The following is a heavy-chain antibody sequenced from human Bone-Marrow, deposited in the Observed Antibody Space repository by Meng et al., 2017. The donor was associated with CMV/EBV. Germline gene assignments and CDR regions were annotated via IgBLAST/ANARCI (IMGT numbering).Heavy chain of an antibody. D-gene: IGHD3-3*01. Sequence: GESLKISCVASGFTFSDFYMTWIRQVPGKGLEWVAKISGTSRVIYYTDSVKGRFTISRDNSKNSLYRQMDSLRVDDTAEYYCARTPWRDAFDCWGPGTVVTVSS. V-gene: IGHV3-11*01. J-gene: IGHJ3*01. CDR3: ARTPWRDAFDC. CDR2: ISGTSRVI. CDR1: GFTFSDFY.